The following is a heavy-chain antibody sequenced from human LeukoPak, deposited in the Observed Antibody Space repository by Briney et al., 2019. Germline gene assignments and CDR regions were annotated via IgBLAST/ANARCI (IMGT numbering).Heavy chain of an antibody. CDR2: ISYDGSNK. CDR1: GFTFSSYA. V-gene: IGHV3-30*04. Sequence: GGSLRLSCAASGFTFSSYAMHWVRQAPGKGLEWVAVISYDGSNKYYADSVKGRFTISRDNSKNTLYLQMNSLRAEDTAVYYCARDAGLVVHDAFDIWGQGTMVTVSS. CDR3: ARDAGLVVHDAFDI. D-gene: IGHD3-22*01. J-gene: IGHJ3*02.